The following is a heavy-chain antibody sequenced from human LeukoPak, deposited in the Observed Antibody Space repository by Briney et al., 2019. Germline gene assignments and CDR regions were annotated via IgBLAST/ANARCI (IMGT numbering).Heavy chain of an antibody. Sequence: GASVKVSCKAFGVTFSSYAISWVQPVPGHGLEWIGWIIPIFGTANYAQKFQGRVTITADESTSTAYMELSSLRSEDTAVYYCASVSIVVVPAAMHYWGQGTLVTISS. V-gene: IGHV1-69*13. CDR3: ASVSIVVVPAAMHY. J-gene: IGHJ4*02. CDR1: GVTFSSYA. CDR2: IIPIFGTA. D-gene: IGHD2-2*01.